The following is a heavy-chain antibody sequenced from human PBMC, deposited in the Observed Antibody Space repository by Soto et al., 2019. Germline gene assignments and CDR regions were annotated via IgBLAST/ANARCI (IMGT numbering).Heavy chain of an antibody. V-gene: IGHV3-23*01. CDR3: AKGKASGWYYFDY. Sequence: PGGSLRLSCAASGFTFTNFAMSWVRQAPGGGLEWVSGISASGRDTYYADSVKDRFTVSRDNSKNTLYLQMNSLRAEDTAIYYCAKGKASGWYYFDYWGQGARVTVSS. D-gene: IGHD6-19*01. J-gene: IGHJ4*02. CDR2: ISASGRDT. CDR1: GFTFTNFA.